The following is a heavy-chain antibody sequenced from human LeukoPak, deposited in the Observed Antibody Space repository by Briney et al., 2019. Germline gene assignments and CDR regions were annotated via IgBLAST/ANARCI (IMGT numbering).Heavy chain of an antibody. CDR1: GFTFSSHS. Sequence: GGSLRLSCAASGFTFSSHSMNWVRQAPGKGLEWVSYISSSSSTIYYADSVKGRFTISRDNAKNSLYLQMNSLRAEDTAVYYCARRENYYDSSGYYLNWGQGTLVTVSS. D-gene: IGHD3-22*01. J-gene: IGHJ4*02. CDR2: ISSSSSTI. V-gene: IGHV3-48*01. CDR3: ARRENYYDSSGYYLN.